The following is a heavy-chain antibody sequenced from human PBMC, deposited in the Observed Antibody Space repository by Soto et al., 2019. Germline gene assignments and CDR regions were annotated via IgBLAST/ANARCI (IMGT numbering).Heavy chain of an antibody. CDR3: ARVGIPGGGYYYGMDV. CDR2: TYYRSKWYN. CDR1: GDSVSSNSAA. V-gene: IGHV6-1*01. D-gene: IGHD2-8*02. J-gene: IGHJ6*02. Sequence: SQTLSLTCAISGDSVSSNSAAWNWIRQSPSRGLEWLGRTYYRSKWYNDYAVSVKSRITINPGTSKNQFSLQLNSVTPEDTAVYYCARVGIPGGGYYYGMDVWGQGTTVTVSS.